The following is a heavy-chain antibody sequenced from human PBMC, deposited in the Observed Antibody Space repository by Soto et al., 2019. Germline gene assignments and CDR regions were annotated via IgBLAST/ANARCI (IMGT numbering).Heavy chain of an antibody. CDR2: IYYSGST. J-gene: IGHJ5*02. Sequence: SETLSLTCTVSGGSVSSGSYYWSWIRQPPGKGLEWIGYIYYSGSTNYNPSLKSRVTISVDTSKSQFSLKLSSVTAADTAVYYCARNWRFGELLGWFDPWGQGTLVTVSS. CDR3: ARNWRFGELLGWFDP. CDR1: GGSVSSGSYY. D-gene: IGHD3-10*01. V-gene: IGHV4-31*03.